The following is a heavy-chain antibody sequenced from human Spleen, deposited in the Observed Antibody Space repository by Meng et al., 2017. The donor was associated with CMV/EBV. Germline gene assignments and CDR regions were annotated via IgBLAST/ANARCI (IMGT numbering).Heavy chain of an antibody. Sequence: GGSLRLSCAASGFTFDDYAIHWVRQVPGKGLEWVSGISWNSGSIAYVESVKGRFTISRDNAKNSLYLQMNSLRAEDTAVYYCARGGYCSGGSCYRTGFWGQGTLVTVSS. D-gene: IGHD2-15*01. CDR3: ARGGYCSGGSCYRTGF. CDR2: ISWNSGSI. V-gene: IGHV3-9*01. J-gene: IGHJ4*02. CDR1: GFTFDDYA.